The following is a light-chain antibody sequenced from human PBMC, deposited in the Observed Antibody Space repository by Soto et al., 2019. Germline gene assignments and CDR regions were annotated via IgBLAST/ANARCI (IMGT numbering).Light chain of an antibody. Sequence: IVSTQSPGTLSLSPGERTTLSCRASQSISRYLAWDQQKPGQGHRLLIYGASSRATGIPDRFSGTGSRTDFTLTISRLEPEDFAVYYCQQYGSSPPITFGQGTRLKIK. CDR3: QQYGSSPPIT. V-gene: IGKV3-20*01. CDR1: QSISRY. CDR2: GAS. J-gene: IGKJ5*01.